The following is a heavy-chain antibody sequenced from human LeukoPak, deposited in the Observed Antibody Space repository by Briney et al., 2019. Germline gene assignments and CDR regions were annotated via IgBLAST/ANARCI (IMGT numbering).Heavy chain of an antibody. D-gene: IGHD1-26*01. V-gene: IGHV4-39*01. CDR1: GGSISSSSYY. CDR3: ARVSGSYSQLDY. CDR2: IYYSGST. J-gene: IGHJ4*02. Sequence: SETLSLTCTVSGGSISSSSYYWGWIRQPPGKGLEWNGSIYYSGSTYYNPSLKSRVTISVDTSKNQFSLKLSSVTAADTAVYYCARVSGSYSQLDYWGQGTLVTVSS.